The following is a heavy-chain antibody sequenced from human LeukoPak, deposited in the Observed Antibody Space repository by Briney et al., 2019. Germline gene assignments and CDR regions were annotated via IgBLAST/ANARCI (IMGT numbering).Heavy chain of an antibody. D-gene: IGHD1-1*01. Sequence: GGSLRLSCAASGLTFSSYDMHWVRQAAGKGQEWVSSIGATGDTYYTDSVRGRFTISRENAKKSLYLQVSSLRVEDTAVYFCVLGAYWNEDKNAFPIWGPGTMVTVSS. CDR1: GLTFSSYD. CDR2: IGATGDT. CDR3: VLGAYWNEDKNAFPI. V-gene: IGHV3-13*01. J-gene: IGHJ3*02.